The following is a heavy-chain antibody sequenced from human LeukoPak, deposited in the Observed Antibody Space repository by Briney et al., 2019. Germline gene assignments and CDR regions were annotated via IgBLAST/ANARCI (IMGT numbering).Heavy chain of an antibody. CDR3: ARDGYDRLGYGMDV. Sequence: GGSLRLSCAASGFMFSGYWMSWVRQAPGKGLEWVSYISSSGSTIYYADSVKGRFTISRDNAKNSLYLQMNSLRAEDTAVYYCARDGYDRLGYGMDVWGQGTTVTVSS. D-gene: IGHD5-12*01. CDR1: GFMFSGYW. J-gene: IGHJ6*02. V-gene: IGHV3-48*04. CDR2: ISSSGSTI.